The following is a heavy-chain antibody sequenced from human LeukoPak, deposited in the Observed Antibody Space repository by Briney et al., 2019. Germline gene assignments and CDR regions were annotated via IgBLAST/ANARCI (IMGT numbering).Heavy chain of an antibody. CDR3: ATTRTDFHFDC. Sequence: PGGSLRLSCAASGFTFSDHWMHWVRQAPGKGLVWVSRINGDGSSTTYADSVRGRFAISRDNAKNTVYLQVNSLRAEDTAAYYCATTRTDFHFDCWGQGTLVTVSS. CDR2: INGDGSST. D-gene: IGHD1-1*01. CDR1: GFTFSDHW. J-gene: IGHJ4*02. V-gene: IGHV3-74*01.